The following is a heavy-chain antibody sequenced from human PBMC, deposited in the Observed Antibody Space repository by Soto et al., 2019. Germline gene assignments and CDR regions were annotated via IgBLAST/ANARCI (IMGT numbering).Heavy chain of an antibody. D-gene: IGHD2-8*02. Sequence: HEHLVQSGAEVKRPGASLKVSCKASGYSFTGYYIHGVRQAPGQGLEWMGWINPDSGATNHAQNFQGRVTLTSDTSISTASMDLTSLTSDDTAVYYCARGDYGTGGYPFPYFDYWGQGTLVIVSS. CDR3: ARGDYGTGGYPFPYFDY. V-gene: IGHV1-2*02. J-gene: IGHJ4*02. CDR1: GYSFTGYY. CDR2: INPDSGAT.